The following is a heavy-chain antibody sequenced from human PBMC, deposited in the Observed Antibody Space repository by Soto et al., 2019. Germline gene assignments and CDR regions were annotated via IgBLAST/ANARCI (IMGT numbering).Heavy chain of an antibody. J-gene: IGHJ4*02. D-gene: IGHD3-10*01. CDR1: GGTFSSYA. Sequence: ASVKVSCKASGGTFSSYAISWVRQAPGQGLEWMGGIIPIFGTANYAQKFQGRVTITADESTSTAYMELSSLRSEDTAVYYCARGGGKRITMVRGVTDFDYWGQGTLVTVSS. V-gene: IGHV1-69*13. CDR2: IIPIFGTA. CDR3: ARGGGKRITMVRGVTDFDY.